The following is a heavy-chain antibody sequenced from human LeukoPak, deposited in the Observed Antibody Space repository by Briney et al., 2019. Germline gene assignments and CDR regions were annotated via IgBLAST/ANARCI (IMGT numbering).Heavy chain of an antibody. CDR1: GFTFSSYW. CDR2: INSDGSST. D-gene: IGHD3-22*01. CDR3: ARDDYYDSSGYKIAEYFQH. J-gene: IGHJ1*01. V-gene: IGHV3-74*01. Sequence: GGSLRLSCAASGFTFSSYWMHWVRQAPGKGLVWVSRINSDGSSTSYADSVKGRFTISRDNAKNTLYLQMNSLRAEDTAVYYCARDDYYDSSGYKIAEYFQHWGQGTLVTVSS.